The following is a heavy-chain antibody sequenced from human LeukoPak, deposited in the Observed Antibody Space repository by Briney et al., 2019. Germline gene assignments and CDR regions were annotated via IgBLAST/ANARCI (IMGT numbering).Heavy chain of an antibody. CDR3: ARLDSSGWYQTHYFDY. CDR2: IYYSGST. J-gene: IGHJ4*02. CDR1: GGSISSYN. V-gene: IGHV4-59*08. D-gene: IGHD6-19*01. Sequence: PSETLSLTCTVSGGSISSYNWGWIRQPPGKGLEWMGFIYYSGSTNYNPSLKSRVTISVDTSKNQFSLKLSSVTAADTAVYYCARLDSSGWYQTHYFDYWGQGTLVTVSS.